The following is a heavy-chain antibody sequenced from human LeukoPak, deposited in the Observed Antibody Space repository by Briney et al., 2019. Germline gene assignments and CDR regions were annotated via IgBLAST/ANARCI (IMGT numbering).Heavy chain of an antibody. J-gene: IGHJ6*02. D-gene: IGHD3-3*01. V-gene: IGHV1-8*01. CDR1: GYTFTSYD. CDR2: MNPNSGNT. Sequence: ASVKVSCKASGYTFTSYDINWVRQATGQGLEWMGWMNPNSGNTGYAHKFQGRVTMTRNTSISTAYMELSSLRSEDTAVYYCARGFMGVVFPNYYYGMDVWGQGTTVTVSS. CDR3: ARGFMGVVFPNYYYGMDV.